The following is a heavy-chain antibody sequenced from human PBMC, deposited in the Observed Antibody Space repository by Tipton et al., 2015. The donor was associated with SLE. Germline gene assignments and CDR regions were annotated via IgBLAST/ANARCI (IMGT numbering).Heavy chain of an antibody. CDR3: AMTYYDFWSGNTR. D-gene: IGHD3-3*01. V-gene: IGHV4-38-2*02. CDR1: GGSISSGYY. Sequence: TLSLTCTVSGGSISSGYYWGWIRQPPGKGLEWIGSMYHSGSTYYNPSLKSRVTISVDTSKNQFSLKLSSVTAADTAVYYCAMTYYDFWSGNTRWGQGTTVTVSS. CDR2: MYHSGST. J-gene: IGHJ6*02.